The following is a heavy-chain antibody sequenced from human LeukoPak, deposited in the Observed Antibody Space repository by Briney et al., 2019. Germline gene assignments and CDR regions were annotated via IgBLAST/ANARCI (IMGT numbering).Heavy chain of an antibody. CDR2: MNPNSGNT. Sequence: GASVKVSCKASGYTFTSYDINWVRQATGQGLEWMGWMNPNSGNTGYAQKFQGRVTIIRNTSISTAYMELSSLRSEDTAVYYCARKSSGYDFTGFDPWGQGTLVTVSS. CDR1: GYTFTSYD. CDR3: ARKSSGYDFTGFDP. D-gene: IGHD5-12*01. V-gene: IGHV1-8*03. J-gene: IGHJ5*02.